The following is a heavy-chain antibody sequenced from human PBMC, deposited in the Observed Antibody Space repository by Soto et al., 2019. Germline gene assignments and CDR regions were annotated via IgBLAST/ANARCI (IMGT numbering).Heavy chain of an antibody. CDR3: AIVPAAMTDAFDI. CDR2: ISSSSSYI. D-gene: IGHD2-2*01. CDR1: GFTFSSYS. J-gene: IGHJ3*02. V-gene: IGHV3-21*01. Sequence: PGGSLSLSCAASGFTFSSYSMNWVRQAPGKGLEWVSSISSSSSYIYYADSVKGRFTISRDNAKNSLYLQMNSLRAEDTAVYYCAIVPAAMTDAFDIWGQGTMVTVSS.